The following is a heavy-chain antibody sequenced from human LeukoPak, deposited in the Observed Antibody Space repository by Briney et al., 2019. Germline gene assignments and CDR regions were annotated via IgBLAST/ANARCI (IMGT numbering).Heavy chain of an antibody. CDR2: ISYDGSNK. J-gene: IGHJ4*02. D-gene: IGHD4-17*01. Sequence: PGGSLRLSCAASGFTFSSYGMHWVRQAPGEGLEWVAVISYDGSNKYYADSVKGRFTISRDNSKNTLYLQMNSLRAEDTAVYYCAKDAHDYGDHGYFDYWGQGTLVTVSS. V-gene: IGHV3-30*18. CDR3: AKDAHDYGDHGYFDY. CDR1: GFTFSSYG.